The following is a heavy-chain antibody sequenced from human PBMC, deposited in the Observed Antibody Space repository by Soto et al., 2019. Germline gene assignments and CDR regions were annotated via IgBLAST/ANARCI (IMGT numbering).Heavy chain of an antibody. Sequence: SETLSLTCTVSGGSISSYYWSWIRQPPGKGLEWIGYIYYSGSTNYNPSLKSRVTISVDTSKNQFSLKLSSVTAADTAVYYCARRGRGAVAARPGGLSGFWFDPWGQGTLVTVSS. D-gene: IGHD6-6*01. V-gene: IGHV4-59*08. CDR1: GGSISSYY. CDR3: ARRGRGAVAARPGGLSGFWFDP. J-gene: IGHJ5*02. CDR2: IYYSGST.